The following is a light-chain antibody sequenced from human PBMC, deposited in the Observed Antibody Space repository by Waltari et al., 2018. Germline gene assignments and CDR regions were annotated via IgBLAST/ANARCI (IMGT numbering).Light chain of an antibody. Sequence: EIVLTQSPGTLSLSRGERATLSCRASQSVNTNYLAWYQQKPGQAPRLLIYGASSRATCIPVRFSGSGSGTDFTLTIRGLETEDVAVYYCHQYATSPPGSFGQGTRLEIK. CDR1: QSVNTNY. V-gene: IGKV3-20*01. J-gene: IGKJ5*01. CDR3: HQYATSPPGS. CDR2: GAS.